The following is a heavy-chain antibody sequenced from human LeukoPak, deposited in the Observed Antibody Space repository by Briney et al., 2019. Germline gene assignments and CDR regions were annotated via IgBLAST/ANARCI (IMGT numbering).Heavy chain of an antibody. CDR2: TYYTGST. J-gene: IGHJ2*01. CDR1: GDSMTLYY. CDR3: ARHYFDSSGHYWYFDL. Sequence: SETLSLTCTVSGDSMTLYYWSWIRQPPGKGLEWIGYTYYTGSTNYNPSLQSRLTISVDSSKTQFSLRLSSVTAADTAVYYCARHYFDSSGHYWYFDLWGRGTLVTVSS. D-gene: IGHD3-22*01. V-gene: IGHV4-59*01.